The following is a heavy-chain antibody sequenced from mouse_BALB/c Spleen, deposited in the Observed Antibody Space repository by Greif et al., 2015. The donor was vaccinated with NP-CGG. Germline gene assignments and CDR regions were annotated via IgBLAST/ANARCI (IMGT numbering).Heavy chain of an antibody. V-gene: IGHV5-9-2*01. CDR3: ARGGNHFDY. Sequence: DVKLVESGGGLVKPGGSLKLSCAASGFTFSSYGMSWVRQTPEKRLEWVATISGGGSYTYYPDSVKGRFTISRDNAKNNLYLQMSSLRSEDTALYYCARGGNHFDYWGQGTTLTVSS. J-gene: IGHJ2*01. CDR1: GFTFSSYG. D-gene: IGHD2-1*01. CDR2: ISGGGSYT.